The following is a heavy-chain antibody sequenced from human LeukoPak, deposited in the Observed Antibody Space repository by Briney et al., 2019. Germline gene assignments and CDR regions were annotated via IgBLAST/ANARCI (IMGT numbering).Heavy chain of an antibody. V-gene: IGHV4-39*01. CDR2: IYYSGST. Sequence: SQTLSLTCTVSGGSISSSSYYWGWIRQPPGKGLEWIGSIYYSGSTYYNPSLKSRVTISVDTSKNQFSLKLSSVTAADTAVYYCARRGEYSSSSIGTPLDYWGQGTLVTVSP. J-gene: IGHJ4*02. D-gene: IGHD6-6*01. CDR3: ARRGEYSSSSIGTPLDY. CDR1: GGSISSSSYY.